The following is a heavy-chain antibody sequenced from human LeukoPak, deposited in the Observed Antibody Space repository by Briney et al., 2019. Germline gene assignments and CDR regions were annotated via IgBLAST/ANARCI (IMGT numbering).Heavy chain of an antibody. CDR3: ARGGLPYDYAWGLGY. CDR2: IYYSGST. Sequence: PSETLSLTCTVSGGSISSYYWSWIRQPPGKGLEWIGCIYYSGSTNYNPSLKSRVTISVDTSKNQFSLKLSSVTAADTAVYYCARGGLPYDYAWGLGYWGQGTLVTVSS. J-gene: IGHJ4*02. D-gene: IGHD3-16*01. CDR1: GGSISSYY. V-gene: IGHV4-59*01.